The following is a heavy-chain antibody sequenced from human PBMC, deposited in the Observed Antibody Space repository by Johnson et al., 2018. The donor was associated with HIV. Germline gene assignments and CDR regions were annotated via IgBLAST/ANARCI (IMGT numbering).Heavy chain of an antibody. V-gene: IGHV3-11*04. CDR1: GFTFSDYY. CDR2: ISSSGSTI. CDR3: AREGVAVRYIDDALDI. J-gene: IGHJ3*02. Sequence: QVQLVESGGGLVKPGGSLRLSCAASGFTFSDYYMSWIRQAPGKGLEWVSYISSSGSTIYYADSVTGRFTISRDNAKNSLYLQMSSLRAEDTAVYYCAREGVAVRYIDDALDIWGQGTMVTVSS. D-gene: IGHD3-9*01.